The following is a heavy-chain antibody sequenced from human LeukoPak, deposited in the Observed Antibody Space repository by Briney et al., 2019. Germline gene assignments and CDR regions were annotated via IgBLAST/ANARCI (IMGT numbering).Heavy chain of an antibody. CDR3: AKADSSSWYYYYYNGMDV. J-gene: IGHJ6*02. V-gene: IGHV3-30*18. D-gene: IGHD6-13*01. Sequence: GGSLRLSCAASGFTFSSYGMHWVRQAPGKGLEWVAVISYDGSNKYYADSVKGRFTISGDNSKNTLYLQMNSLRAEDTAVYYCAKADSSSWYYYYYNGMDVWGQGTTVTVSS. CDR1: GFTFSSYG. CDR2: ISYDGSNK.